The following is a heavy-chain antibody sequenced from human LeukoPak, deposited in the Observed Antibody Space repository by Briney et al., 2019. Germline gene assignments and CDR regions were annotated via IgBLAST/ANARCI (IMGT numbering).Heavy chain of an antibody. CDR1: GYTFTSYY. J-gene: IGHJ6*03. CDR3: ATDSGLRYFDWLLKGYYYYYMDV. Sequence: GASVKVSCKASGYTFTSYYMHWVRQAPGQGLEWMGWINPNSGGTNYAQKFQGRVTMTRDTSISTAYMELSRLRSDDTAVYYCATDSGLRYFDWLLKGYYYYYMDVWGKGTTVTVSS. V-gene: IGHV1-2*02. D-gene: IGHD3-9*01. CDR2: INPNSGGT.